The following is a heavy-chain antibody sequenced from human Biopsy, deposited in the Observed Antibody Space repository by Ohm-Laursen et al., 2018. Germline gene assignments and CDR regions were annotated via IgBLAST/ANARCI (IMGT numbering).Heavy chain of an antibody. CDR1: GFSFSSYG. Sequence: SLRLSCAASGFSFSSYGMHWVRKAPGKGLEWVVVISDDGRNKYYVDSVMGRFTISRDNSKNTLYLQMNNLRAEDTAVFYCAKDLRNNNWGVENWGQGALVTVSS. CDR2: ISDDGRNK. CDR3: AKDLRNNNWGVEN. V-gene: IGHV3-30*18. J-gene: IGHJ4*02. D-gene: IGHD7-27*01.